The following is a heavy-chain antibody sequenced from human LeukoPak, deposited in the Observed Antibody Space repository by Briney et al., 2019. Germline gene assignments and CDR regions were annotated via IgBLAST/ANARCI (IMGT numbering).Heavy chain of an antibody. Sequence: PGGSLRLSCAASGFTVSGNYMSWVRQAPGKGLEWVSVIYSGGSTYYADSVKGRFTISRDNSKNTLYLQMNSLRAEDTAVYYCARGELSYYYYGMDVWGQGTTVTVSS. CDR2: IYSGGST. CDR3: ARGELSYYYYGMDV. V-gene: IGHV3-53*01. CDR1: GFTVSGNY. D-gene: IGHD3-16*02. J-gene: IGHJ6*02.